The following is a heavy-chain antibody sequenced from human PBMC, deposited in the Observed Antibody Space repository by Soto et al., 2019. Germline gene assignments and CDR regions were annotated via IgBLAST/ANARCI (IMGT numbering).Heavy chain of an antibody. J-gene: IGHJ4*02. CDR1: GFTFSSYA. V-gene: IGHV3-23*01. CDR3: AKVGELAVGGFDY. CDR2: ISDTGGST. D-gene: IGHD2-15*01. Sequence: EVQLLESGGGLVQPGGSLRLSCAASGFTFSSYAMSWVRQAPGKGLEWVSRISDTGGSTYYADSVKGRFTISRDSSKNTLYLQMNSLIADDTAIYYCAKVGELAVGGFDYWGQGTLVTVSS.